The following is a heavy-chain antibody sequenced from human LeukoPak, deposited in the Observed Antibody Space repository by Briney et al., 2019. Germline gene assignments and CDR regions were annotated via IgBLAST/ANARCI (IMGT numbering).Heavy chain of an antibody. Sequence: GGPLRLSCAASGFTFSSYAMSWVRQAPGKGLEWVSAISGSGGSTYYADSVKGRFTISRDNSKNTLYLQMNSLRAEDTAVYYCAPDGAGEYYYGMDVWGQGTTVTVSS. CDR2: ISGSGGST. J-gene: IGHJ6*02. CDR3: APDGAGEYYYGMDV. V-gene: IGHV3-23*01. CDR1: GFTFSSYA. D-gene: IGHD7-27*01.